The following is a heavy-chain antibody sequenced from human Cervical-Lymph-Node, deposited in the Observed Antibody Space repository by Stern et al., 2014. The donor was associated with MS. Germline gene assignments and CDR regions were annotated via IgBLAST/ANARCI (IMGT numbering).Heavy chain of an antibody. D-gene: IGHD5-12*01. Sequence: QVPLKESGPGLVKPSQTLSLTCAISGDSVSTSTAAWNWIRQSPSRGLEWLGRTYYRSTWYNDYAVSVKSRITINPDTSKNQFSLQLNSVTPEDTAVYYCARDLFYNSGRGVYWYFDLWGRGTLVTVSS. J-gene: IGHJ2*01. CDR1: GDSVSTSTAA. V-gene: IGHV6-1*02. CDR2: TYYRSTWYN. CDR3: ARDLFYNSGRGVYWYFDL.